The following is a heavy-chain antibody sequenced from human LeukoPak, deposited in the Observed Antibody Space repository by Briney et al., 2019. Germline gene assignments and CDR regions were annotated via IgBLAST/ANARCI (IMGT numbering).Heavy chain of an antibody. Sequence: SETLSLTCTVSGASIRSYYWSWTRQTPGKGLEWIGYIYHTGSTKYNPSLKSRVTISIDMSKNHFSLTLTSVTAADTAVYYCSTDSPTGFDHWGQGALVTVSS. D-gene: IGHD2-8*02. CDR1: GASIRSYY. CDR3: STDSPTGFDH. V-gene: IGHV4-59*01. J-gene: IGHJ4*02. CDR2: IYHTGST.